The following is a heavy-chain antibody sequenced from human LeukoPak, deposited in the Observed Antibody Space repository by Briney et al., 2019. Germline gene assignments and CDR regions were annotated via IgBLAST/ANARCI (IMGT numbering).Heavy chain of an antibody. CDR3: AKEIAAAGTPDLYYFDY. D-gene: IGHD6-13*01. CDR2: ISYDGSNK. J-gene: IGHJ4*02. Sequence: GGSLRLSCAASGFTFSSYGMHWVRQAPGKGLEWVAVISYDGSNKYYADSVKGRFTISRDNSKNTLYLQMNSLRAEDTAVYYCAKEIAAAGTPDLYYFDYWGQGTLVTVSS. CDR1: GFTFSSYG. V-gene: IGHV3-30*18.